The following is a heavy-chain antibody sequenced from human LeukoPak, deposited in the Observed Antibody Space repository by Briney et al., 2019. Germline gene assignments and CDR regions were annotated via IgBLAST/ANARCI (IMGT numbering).Heavy chain of an antibody. CDR1: GYSISSGYC. J-gene: IGHJ4*02. CDR3: ARGNYDYVWGSYRPPYYFDY. CDR2: IYHSGST. D-gene: IGHD3-16*02. Sequence: SETLSLTCAVSGYSISSGYCWGWIRQPPGKGLEWIGSIYHSGSTYYNPSLKSRVTISVDTSKNQFSLKLSSVTAADTAVYYCARGNYDYVWGSYRPPYYFDYWGQGTLVTVSS. V-gene: IGHV4-38-2*01.